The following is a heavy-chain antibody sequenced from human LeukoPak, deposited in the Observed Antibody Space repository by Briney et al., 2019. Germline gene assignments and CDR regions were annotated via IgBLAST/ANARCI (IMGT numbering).Heavy chain of an antibody. CDR3: ARRKPGDGLDV. J-gene: IGHJ6*02. CDR2: IRNKANSYTT. CDR1: GFTFSSYA. D-gene: IGHD1-1*01. V-gene: IGHV3-72*01. Sequence: GGSLRLSCAASGFTFSSYAMSWVRQAPGKGLEWAGRIRNKANSYTTEYAASVKGRFTISRDDSKNSLYLQMNSLKTEDTAVYYCARRKPGDGLDVWGQGTTVTVSS.